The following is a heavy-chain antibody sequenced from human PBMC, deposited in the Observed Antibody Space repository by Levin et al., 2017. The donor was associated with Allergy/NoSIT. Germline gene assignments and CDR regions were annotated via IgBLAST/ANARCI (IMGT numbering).Heavy chain of an antibody. Sequence: GGSLRLSCAASGFPFSSYGMHWVRQAPGKGLEWVAVISLDGSNEYYSDSVKGRFTISRDNSKDTLSLQMNSLRVEDTAVYYCAKGPGNYYGSGSSYTYYVYYMDGWGKGTTVTVSS. J-gene: IGHJ6*03. V-gene: IGHV3-30*18. CDR3: AKGPGNYYGSGSSYTYYVYYMDG. CDR1: GFPFSSYG. D-gene: IGHD3-10*01. CDR2: ISLDGSNE.